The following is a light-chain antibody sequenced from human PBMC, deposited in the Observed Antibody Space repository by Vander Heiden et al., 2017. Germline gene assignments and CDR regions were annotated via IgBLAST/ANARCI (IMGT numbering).Light chain of an antibody. J-gene: IGLJ2*01. V-gene: IGLV1-44*01. CDR3: AAWDDSLNGVV. Sequence: QSVLTPPPSTSGTPAPRVTISCSGSSSNIGSNTVNWYQQLPGTAPKLLIYSNNQRPSGVPDRFSGSKSGTSASLAISGLQSEDEADYYCAAWDDSLNGVVFGGGTKLTVL. CDR2: SNN. CDR1: SSNIGSNT.